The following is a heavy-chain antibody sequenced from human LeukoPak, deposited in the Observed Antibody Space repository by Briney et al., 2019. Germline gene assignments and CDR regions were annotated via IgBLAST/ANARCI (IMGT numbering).Heavy chain of an antibody. V-gene: IGHV3-53*01. J-gene: IGHJ6*02. CDR1: GFTFSSNY. CDR3: ARDQVGYCRSTSCYRNYYYGMDV. D-gene: IGHD2-2*01. Sequence: PGGSLRLSCAASGFTFSSNYMSWVRQAPGKGLEWVSVIYSGGSTYYADSVKGRFTISRDNSKNTLYLQMNSLRAEDTAVYYCARDQVGYCRSTSCYRNYYYGMDVWGQGTTVTVSS. CDR2: IYSGGST.